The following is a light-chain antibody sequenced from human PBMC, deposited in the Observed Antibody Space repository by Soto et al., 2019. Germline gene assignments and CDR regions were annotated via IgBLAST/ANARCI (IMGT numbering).Light chain of an antibody. J-gene: IGLJ1*01. CDR3: CSSAPESTYV. CDR1: SDDVGAYNS. CDR2: KGT. Sequence: QSVLAQPASVSGSPGQSITISCTGTSDDVGAYNSVSWYQQLPHKAPQVILYKGTQRPSGVSSRFSGSTSGNAASPTISGLQADDEADYFCCSSAPESTYVFGTGTKVTVL. V-gene: IGLV2-23*01.